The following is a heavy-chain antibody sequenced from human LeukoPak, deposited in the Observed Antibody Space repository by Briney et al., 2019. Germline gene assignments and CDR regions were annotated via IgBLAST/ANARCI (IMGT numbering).Heavy chain of an antibody. CDR2: IDDSGST. Sequence: PSETLSLTCAVYGGSFSDYYWSWIRQSPGKGLDWIGDIDDSGSTAYNPTLKSRVTISGDTSKNQFSLKLSSVTAADTAVYYCARANRGGDYWGQGTLVTVSS. CDR3: ARANRGGDY. J-gene: IGHJ4*02. D-gene: IGHD3-10*01. CDR1: GGSFSDYY. V-gene: IGHV4-34*01.